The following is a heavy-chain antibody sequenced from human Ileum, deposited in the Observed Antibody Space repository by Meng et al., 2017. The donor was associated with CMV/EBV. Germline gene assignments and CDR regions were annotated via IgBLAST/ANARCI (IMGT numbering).Heavy chain of an antibody. D-gene: IGHD3-22*01. CDR3: ARGTAYDSTKGPFDY. J-gene: IGHJ4*02. V-gene: IGHV1-69*05. CDR2: IIPIFGTA. Sequence: SGGTFSSYAIRWVRQAPGQGLEWMGGIIPIFGTANYAQKFQGRVTITTDESTSTAYMELSSLRSEDTAVYYCARGTAYDSTKGPFDYWGQGTLVTVSS. CDR1: GGTFSSYA.